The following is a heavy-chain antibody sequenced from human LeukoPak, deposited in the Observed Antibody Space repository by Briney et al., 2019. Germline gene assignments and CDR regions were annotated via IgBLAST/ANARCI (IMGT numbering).Heavy chain of an antibody. D-gene: IGHD2-15*01. CDR1: GGTFSSYT. V-gene: IGHV1-69*02. CDR2: IIPILGIA. CDR3: ARQGYCSGGSCKPNNWFDP. Sequence: ASVKVSCKASGGTFSSYTISWVRQAPGQGREWMGRIIPILGIANYAQKFQGRVTITADKSTSTAYMELSSLRSEDTAVYYCARQGYCSGGSCKPNNWFDPWGQGTLVTVSS. J-gene: IGHJ5*02.